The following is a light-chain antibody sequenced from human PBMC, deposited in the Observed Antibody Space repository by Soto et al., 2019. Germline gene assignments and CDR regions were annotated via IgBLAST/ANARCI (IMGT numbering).Light chain of an antibody. J-gene: IGLJ1*01. CDR3: SSKTSSRNPFV. CDR1: SSDVGGYNY. CDR2: EVN. V-gene: IGLV2-14*01. Sequence: PASVSESPGQSITISCTGTSSDVGGYNYVSWYQQHPGNSPRLMIYEVNNRPSGGPNRFSGSKSGNTASLTISGLQAADEAAYHCSSKTSSRNPFVFGTGTKVTAL.